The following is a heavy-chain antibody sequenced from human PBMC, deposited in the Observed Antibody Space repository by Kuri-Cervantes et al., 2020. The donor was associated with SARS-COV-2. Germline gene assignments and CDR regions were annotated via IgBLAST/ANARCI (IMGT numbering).Heavy chain of an antibody. V-gene: IGHV4-59*01. J-gene: IGHJ2*01. CDR1: GGSISSYY. CDR2: IYNSGST. CDR3: ARVFGSGSNWAWYFDL. Sequence: SETLSLTCTVSGGSISSYYWSWIRQPPGKGLEWIGYIYNSGSTNYNPSLKSRVTISVDTSKNQSSLKLSFVTAADTAVYHCARVFGSGSNWAWYFDLWGHGTLVTVSS. D-gene: IGHD1-26*01.